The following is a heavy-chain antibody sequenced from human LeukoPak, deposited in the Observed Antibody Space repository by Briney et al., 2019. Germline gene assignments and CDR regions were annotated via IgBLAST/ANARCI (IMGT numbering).Heavy chain of an antibody. CDR3: ARPGDDY. CDR1: GGSISSSSYY. CDR2: IYYSGST. V-gene: IGHV4-39*01. Sequence: SETLSLTCTVSGGSISSSSYYWGWIRQPPGKGLEWIGSIYYSGSTYYNPSLKSRVTLSVDTSKNQFSLKLSSVTAADTAVYYCARPGDDYWGRGTLVTVSS. D-gene: IGHD3-16*01. J-gene: IGHJ4*02.